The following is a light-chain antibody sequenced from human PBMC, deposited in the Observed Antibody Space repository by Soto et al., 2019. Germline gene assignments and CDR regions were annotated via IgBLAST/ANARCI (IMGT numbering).Light chain of an antibody. CDR1: QPVTGNY. Sequence: EIVLTQSPGTLSLSPGERATLSCRASQPVTGNYLAWYQHVPVQAPRLLIYGASVRATGIPDRFSGSGSGTDFTLTISRLEPEDSAVYFCQYHSRLPQVTFGPGTKVYIK. J-gene: IGKJ3*01. CDR2: GAS. V-gene: IGKV3-20*01. CDR3: QYHSRLPQVT.